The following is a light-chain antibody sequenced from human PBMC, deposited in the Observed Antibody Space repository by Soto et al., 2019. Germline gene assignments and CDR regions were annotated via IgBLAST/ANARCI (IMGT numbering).Light chain of an antibody. CDR2: GAS. CDR1: QSVSSSY. CDR3: QQYGSSPGWT. V-gene: IGKV3-20*01. J-gene: IGKJ1*01. Sequence: EIVLTQSPGTLSLSPGERATLSCRASQSVSSSYLAWYQQKPGQAPRLLIYGASSRATGIPDRFSGSGSGTDFTLTISRLEPEDFAVHYCQQYGSSPGWTFGQGTKVDIK.